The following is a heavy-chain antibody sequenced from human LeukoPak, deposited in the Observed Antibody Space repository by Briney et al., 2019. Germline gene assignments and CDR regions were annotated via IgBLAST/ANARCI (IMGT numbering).Heavy chain of an antibody. D-gene: IGHD1-14*01. CDR2: TYYRSKWYN. Sequence: SQTLSLTCAISGDSVSSNSAAWNWLRQSPSRGLEWLGRTYYRSKWYNDYAVSVKSRITINPDTSKNQFSLQLNSVTPEDTAVYYCAREVSADTYYYYYGMDVWGQGTTVTGSS. CDR3: AREVSADTYYYYYGMDV. V-gene: IGHV6-1*01. CDR1: GDSVSSNSAA. J-gene: IGHJ6*02.